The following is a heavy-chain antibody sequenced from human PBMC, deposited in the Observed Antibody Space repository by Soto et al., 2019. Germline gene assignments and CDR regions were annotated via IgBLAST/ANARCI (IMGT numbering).Heavy chain of an antibody. D-gene: IGHD3-22*01. V-gene: IGHV4-34*01. CDR1: GGSFSAYY. J-gene: IGHJ4*02. Sequence: SETLSLTCAVYGGSFSAYYWSWIRQPPGKGLEWIGEINNSGGTSYNPSLKSRVTISVDTSKSQFSLKLTSVTAAERAVYYCARGSVDTVDSSGFYEYWGKRNPVTVYS. CDR3: ARGSVDTVDSSGFYEY. CDR2: INNSGGT.